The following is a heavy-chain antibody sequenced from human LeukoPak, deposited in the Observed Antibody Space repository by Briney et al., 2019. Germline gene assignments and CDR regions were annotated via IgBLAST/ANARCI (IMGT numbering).Heavy chain of an antibody. D-gene: IGHD3-9*01. Sequence: HPGGSLRLCCAASGFTFDDYAMHWVRQAPGKGLEWVSLISGDGGSTYYADSVKGRFTISRDNSKNSLYLQMNSLRTEDTALYYCAKEYVLRYFDWFSYDYYYGMDVWGQGTTVTVSS. V-gene: IGHV3-43*02. CDR3: AKEYVLRYFDWFSYDYYYGMDV. CDR1: GFTFDDYA. CDR2: ISGDGGST. J-gene: IGHJ6*02.